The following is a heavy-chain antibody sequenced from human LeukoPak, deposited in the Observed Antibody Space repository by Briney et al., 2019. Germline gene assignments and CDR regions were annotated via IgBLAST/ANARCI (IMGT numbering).Heavy chain of an antibody. Sequence: SGGSLRLSYAASGLSFRRDAMHGVREGPGKELEWVAVISYDGSNKYYADSVKGRFTISRDNSKNTLYLQMNSLRAEDTAVYYCAGSLLGTAVGPPSRWGQGTLVTVSS. CDR1: GLSFRRDA. CDR3: AGSLLGTAVGPPSR. D-gene: IGHD3-16*01. J-gene: IGHJ4*02. CDR2: ISYDGSNK. V-gene: IGHV3-30*01.